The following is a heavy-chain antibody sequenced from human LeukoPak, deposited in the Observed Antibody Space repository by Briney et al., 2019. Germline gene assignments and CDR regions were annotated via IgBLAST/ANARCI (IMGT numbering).Heavy chain of an antibody. J-gene: IGHJ6*02. CDR3: ARDSMDFWSGYYYYYYYGMDV. CDR2: ISYDGSNK. CDR1: GFTFSSYA. Sequence: PGRSLRLSCAASGFTFSSYAMHWVRQAPGKGLEWVAVISYDGSNKYYADSVKGRFTISRDNSKNTLYLQMNSLRAEDTAVYYCARDSMDFWSGYYYYYYYGMDVWGQGNTVTVSS. D-gene: IGHD3-3*01. V-gene: IGHV3-30-3*01.